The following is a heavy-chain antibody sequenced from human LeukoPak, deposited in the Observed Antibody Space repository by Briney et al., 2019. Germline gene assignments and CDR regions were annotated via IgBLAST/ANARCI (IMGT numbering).Heavy chain of an antibody. CDR2: ISSTVSTI. Sequence: NPGGSLRLSCAASGFTFSDYYMTWIRQAPGKGLEWLAYISSTVSTIYYADSVKGRFTISRDNSKNTLYLQMSSLRAEDTAVYYCAYNSMWYKLDYYYYMDVWGKGTTVTISS. J-gene: IGHJ6*03. CDR3: AYNSMWYKLDYYYYMDV. CDR1: GFTFSDYY. V-gene: IGHV3-11*04. D-gene: IGHD6-13*01.